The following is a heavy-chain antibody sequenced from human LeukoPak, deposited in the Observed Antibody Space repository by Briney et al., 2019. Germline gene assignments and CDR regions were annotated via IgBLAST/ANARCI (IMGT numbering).Heavy chain of an antibody. CDR3: ARGWEQWLDYYYYGMDV. CDR2: IYYSGST. J-gene: IGHJ6*02. D-gene: IGHD6-19*01. Sequence: SETLSLTCTVSGGSISSYYWSWIRQPPGKGLEWIGYIYYSGSTNYNPSLKSRVTISVDTSKNQFSLKLSSVTAADTAVYYRARGWEQWLDYYYYGMDVWGQGTTVTVSS. CDR1: GGSISSYY. V-gene: IGHV4-59*01.